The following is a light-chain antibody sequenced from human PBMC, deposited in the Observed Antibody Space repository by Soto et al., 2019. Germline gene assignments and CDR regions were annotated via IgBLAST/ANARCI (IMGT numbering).Light chain of an antibody. Sequence: DIVMTQTPLSSPVTLGQPASISCRSSQSLVHGDGNTYLSWLQQRPGQPPRLLIYKISKRSSGVPDRFSGSGAGTDFTLKISNVEAEDVGVYYCMQATQFPGTFGQGTRLEIK. CDR1: QSLVHGDGNTY. V-gene: IGKV2-24*01. CDR3: MQATQFPGT. CDR2: KIS. J-gene: IGKJ2*01.